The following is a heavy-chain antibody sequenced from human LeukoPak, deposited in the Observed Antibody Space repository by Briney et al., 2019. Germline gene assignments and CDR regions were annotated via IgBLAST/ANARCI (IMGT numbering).Heavy chain of an antibody. J-gene: IGHJ4*02. CDR1: GGSISSSSYY. V-gene: IGHV4-39*01. CDR3: ARGQVNYYYGSGSYYKD. D-gene: IGHD3-10*01. CDR2: IYYSGST. Sequence: SETLSLTCTVSGGSISSSSYYWGWIRQPPGKGLEWIGSIYYSGSTYYNPSLKSRVTISVDTSKNQFSLKLSSVTAADTAVYYCARGQVNYYYGSGSYYKDWGQGTLVTVSS.